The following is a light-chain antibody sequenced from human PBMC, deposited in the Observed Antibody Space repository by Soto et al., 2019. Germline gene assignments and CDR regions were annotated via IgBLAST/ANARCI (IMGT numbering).Light chain of an antibody. CDR1: SSDVGGFNY. Sequence: QSALTQPASVSGSPGQSITISCTGTSSDVGGFNYVSWYQQHPGKAPKLMIYDVTNRPSGVSYRFSGSKSGNTASLAISGLQAEDEADYYCSSYTGTNNFGVFGPGTKLTVL. CDR3: SSYTGTNNFGV. CDR2: DVT. J-gene: IGLJ1*01. V-gene: IGLV2-14*03.